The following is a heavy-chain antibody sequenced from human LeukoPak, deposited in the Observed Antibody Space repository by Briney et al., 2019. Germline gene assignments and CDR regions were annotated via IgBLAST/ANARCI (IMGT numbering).Heavy chain of an antibody. J-gene: IGHJ4*02. CDR3: ARDFWGRQRGYSYGAPPQTHSHFDY. V-gene: IGHV1-46*01. D-gene: IGHD5-18*01. Sequence: GASVKVSCKVSGYTLTELSMHWVRQAPGQGLEWMGVINPSGGSTSYAQKFQGRVTMTRDTSTSTVYMELSSLRSEDTAVYYCARDFWGRQRGYSYGAPPQTHSHFDYWGQGTLVTVSS. CDR2: INPSGGST. CDR1: GYTLTELS.